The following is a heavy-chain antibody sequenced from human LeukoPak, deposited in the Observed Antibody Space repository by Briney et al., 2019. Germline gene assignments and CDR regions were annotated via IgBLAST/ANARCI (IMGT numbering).Heavy chain of an antibody. D-gene: IGHD2-2*02. V-gene: IGHV3-23*01. CDR1: GFTFSSYA. J-gene: IGHJ6*03. CDR2: ISGSGGST. Sequence: GGSLRLSCAASGFTFSSYAMSCVRQAPGKGLEWVSAISGSGGSTYYADSVKGRFTISRDNSKNTLYLQMNSLRAEDTAVYYCAKGYCSSTSCYNYYYYMDVWGKGTTVTVSS. CDR3: AKGYCSSTSCYNYYYYMDV.